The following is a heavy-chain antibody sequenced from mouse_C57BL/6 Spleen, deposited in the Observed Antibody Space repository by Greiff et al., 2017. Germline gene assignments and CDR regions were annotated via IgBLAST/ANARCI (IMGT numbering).Heavy chain of an antibody. D-gene: IGHD1-1*01. V-gene: IGHV1-26*01. Sequence: VQLQQSGPELVKPGASVKISCKASGYTFTDYYMNWVKQSHGKSLEWIGDINPNNGGTSYNQKFKGKATLTVDKSSSTAYMELRSLTSEDSAVYYCAPVVATDYAMDYWGQGTSVTVSS. CDR1: GYTFTDYY. J-gene: IGHJ4*01. CDR2: INPNNGGT. CDR3: APVVATDYAMDY.